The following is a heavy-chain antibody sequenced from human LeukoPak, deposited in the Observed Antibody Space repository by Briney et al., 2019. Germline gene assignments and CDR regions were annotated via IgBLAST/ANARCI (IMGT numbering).Heavy chain of an antibody. V-gene: IGHV1-2*02. CDR3: ARDRNSGSSLDI. D-gene: IGHD6-6*01. CDR1: GYTFTLYY. Sequence: ASVKVSCKSSGYTFTLYYMHWVRQAPGQGLEWMGWINPKSGDTNYAQNFQGRVTMTRDTSISTAYMELSSLKSDDTAVYYCARDRNSGSSLDIWGQGTMLTVSS. CDR2: INPKSGDT. J-gene: IGHJ3*02.